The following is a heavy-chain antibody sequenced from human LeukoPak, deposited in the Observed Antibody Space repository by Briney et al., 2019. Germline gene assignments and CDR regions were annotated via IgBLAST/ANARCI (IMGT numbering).Heavy chain of an antibody. CDR2: IIPIFGTA. CDR1: GGTFSSYA. D-gene: IGHD2-15*01. Sequence: GASVKVSCKASGGTFSSYAISWVRQAPGQGLEWMGGIIPIFGTANYAQKFRGRVTITTDESTSTAYMELSSLRSEDTAVYYCARGYCSGGSCYGYRNWFDPWGQGTLVTVSS. J-gene: IGHJ5*02. V-gene: IGHV1-69*05. CDR3: ARGYCSGGSCYGYRNWFDP.